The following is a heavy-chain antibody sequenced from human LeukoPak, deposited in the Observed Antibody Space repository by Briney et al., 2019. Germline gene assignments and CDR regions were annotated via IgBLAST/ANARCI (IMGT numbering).Heavy chain of an antibody. J-gene: IGHJ4*02. D-gene: IGHD6-6*01. CDR3: AREPYSSSSGGIDY. CDR2: INAGNGNT. V-gene: IGHV1-3*03. CDR1: GYTFTSYA. Sequence: ASAKVSCKASGYTFTSYAMHWVRLAPGQRLEWMGWINAGNGNTKYSQEFQGRVTITRDTSASTAYMELSSLRSEDMAVYYCAREPYSSSSGGIDYWGQGTLVTVSS.